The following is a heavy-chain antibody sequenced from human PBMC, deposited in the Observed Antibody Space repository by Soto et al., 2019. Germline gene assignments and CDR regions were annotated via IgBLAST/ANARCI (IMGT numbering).Heavy chain of an antibody. Sequence: VASVKVSCKASGYTFTSYGISWVRQAPGQGLEWMGWISAYNGNTNYAQKLQGRVTMTTDTSTSTAYMELRSLRSDDTAVYYCARAGITMVRGVDRIALDYYYYYMDVWGKGTTVTVSS. CDR3: ARAGITMVRGVDRIALDYYYYYMDV. V-gene: IGHV1-18*01. CDR1: GYTFTSYG. D-gene: IGHD3-10*01. CDR2: ISAYNGNT. J-gene: IGHJ6*03.